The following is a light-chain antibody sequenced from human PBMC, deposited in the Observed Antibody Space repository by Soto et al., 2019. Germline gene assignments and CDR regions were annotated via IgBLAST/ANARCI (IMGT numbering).Light chain of an antibody. CDR1: SNNY. J-gene: IGLJ2*01. V-gene: IGLV2-8*01. CDR2: EVT. CDR3: NEYAGNNHVV. Sequence: QSVLTQPPSASGSLGQSVTISCTGFSNNYVSWYQQHPGKAPKLMIYEVTKRPSGVPDRFSGSKSGDTASLTVSGLQAEDEADYYCNEYAGNNHVVFGGGTKVTVL.